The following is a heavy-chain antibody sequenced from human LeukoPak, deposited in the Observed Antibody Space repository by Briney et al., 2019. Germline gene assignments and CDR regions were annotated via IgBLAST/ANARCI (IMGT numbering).Heavy chain of an antibody. CDR3: ARGGVIDIVVVPAARAYDY. J-gene: IGHJ4*02. D-gene: IGHD2-2*01. CDR1: GGSFSGYY. Sequence: SETLSLTCAVYGGSFSGYYRSWIRQPPGKGLEWIGEINHSGSTNYNPSLKSRVTISVDTSKNQFSLKLSSVTAADTAVYYCARGGVIDIVVVPAARAYDYWGQGTLVTVSS. CDR2: INHSGST. V-gene: IGHV4-34*01.